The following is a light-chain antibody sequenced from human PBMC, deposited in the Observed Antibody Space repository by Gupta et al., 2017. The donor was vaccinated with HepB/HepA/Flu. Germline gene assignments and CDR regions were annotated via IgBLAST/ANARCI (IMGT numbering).Light chain of an antibody. Sequence: DIQMTQSPSSVSASVGDRVTITCRASQGISRWLAWYQQKPGKAPKLLIYAASNLQSGVPSRFSGSGSGTDFTLSISGLQPEDVATYYCQQSNSFPRTFGHGTKVDIK. CDR2: AAS. J-gene: IGKJ3*01. CDR3: QQSNSFPRT. CDR1: QGISRW. V-gene: IGKV1D-12*01.